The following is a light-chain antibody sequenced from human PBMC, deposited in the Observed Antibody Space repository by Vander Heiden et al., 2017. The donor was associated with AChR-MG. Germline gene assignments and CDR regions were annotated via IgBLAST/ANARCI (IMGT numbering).Light chain of an antibody. CDR3: CSYAGSSTWV. Sequence: QSALTQPASVSGSPGQSITISCTGTSSVVASYTLVSWVQQPPGNAPNLMIYEVSKRPSGVSNRFSGSKSGNTASLPISGLQAEDEADYYCCSYAGSSTWVFGGGTKLTVL. CDR1: SSVVASYTL. V-gene: IGLV2-23*02. CDR2: EVS. J-gene: IGLJ3*02.